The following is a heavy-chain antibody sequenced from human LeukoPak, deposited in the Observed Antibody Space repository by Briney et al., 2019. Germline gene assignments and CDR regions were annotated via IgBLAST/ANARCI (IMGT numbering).Heavy chain of an antibody. CDR3: ARDGYYGSGSYYRRCPFDY. Sequence: GGSLRLSCAASGFTFSSYEMNWVRQAPGKGLEWVSYISSSGSTIYYADSVKGRFTISRDIAKNSLYLQMNSLRAEDTAVYYCARDGYYGSGSYYRRCPFDYWGQGTLVTVSS. CDR2: ISSSGSTI. CDR1: GFTFSSYE. D-gene: IGHD3-10*01. V-gene: IGHV3-48*03. J-gene: IGHJ4*02.